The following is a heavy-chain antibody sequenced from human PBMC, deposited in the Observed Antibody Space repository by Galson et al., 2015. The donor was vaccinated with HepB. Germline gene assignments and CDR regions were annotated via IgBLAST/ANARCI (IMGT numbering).Heavy chain of an antibody. Sequence: SVKVSCKAPGFSLTELSIHWVRQAPGKGLEYMGGFDADGKAIYAQKFQGRVTMTEDTSTETAYMELSSLRPEDTAVYYCATDLNGSPANWVFDYWGQGTLVIVSS. CDR1: GFSLTELS. D-gene: IGHD2-8*01. V-gene: IGHV1-24*01. CDR2: FDADGKA. J-gene: IGHJ4*02. CDR3: ATDLNGSPANWVFDY.